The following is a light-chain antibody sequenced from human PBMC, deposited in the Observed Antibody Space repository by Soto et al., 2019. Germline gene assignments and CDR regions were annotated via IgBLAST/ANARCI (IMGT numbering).Light chain of an antibody. CDR3: QQRNNWPWT. J-gene: IGKJ4*01. Sequence: DIQMTPSNSTLSASVAARVTITCRASQSIRRWLAWYQQKPGKAPRLLIYKASSIESGIPSRFSGSGSGTEFTLTISSLQPEDFAVYYCQQRNNWPWTFGGGTKVDNK. CDR2: KAS. V-gene: IGKV1-5*03. CDR1: QSIRRW.